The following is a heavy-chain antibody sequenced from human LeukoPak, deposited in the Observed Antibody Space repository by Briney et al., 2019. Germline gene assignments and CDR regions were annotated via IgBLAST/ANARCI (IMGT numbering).Heavy chain of an antibody. V-gene: IGHV1-8*01. D-gene: IGHD3-10*01. J-gene: IGHJ4*02. Sequence: GASVKVFCKASGYTFTSYDITWVRQATGQGLEWMGWMNPNNGNRGYAQKFQGRVTMTRNTSISTAYMELSSLRSEDTAVYYCARRLWFGEYHYDYWGQGTLVTVSS. CDR2: MNPNNGNR. CDR1: GYTFTSYD. CDR3: ARRLWFGEYHYDY.